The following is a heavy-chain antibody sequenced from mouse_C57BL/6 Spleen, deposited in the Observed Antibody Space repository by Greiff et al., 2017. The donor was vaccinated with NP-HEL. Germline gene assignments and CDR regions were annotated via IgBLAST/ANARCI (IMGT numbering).Heavy chain of an antibody. J-gene: IGHJ4*01. CDR3: ARDGRSYDAMDY. Sequence: EVQLVESGGGLVKPGGSLKLSCAASGFTFSDYGMHWVRQAPEKGLAWVAYISSGSSTLYYVDTVKGRFTITRANAQNTLFLQMTSLRTEETAMYYCARDGRSYDAMDYWGQGTSVTVSS. CDR2: ISSGSSTL. V-gene: IGHV5-17*01. CDR1: GFTFSDYG. D-gene: IGHD1-1*01.